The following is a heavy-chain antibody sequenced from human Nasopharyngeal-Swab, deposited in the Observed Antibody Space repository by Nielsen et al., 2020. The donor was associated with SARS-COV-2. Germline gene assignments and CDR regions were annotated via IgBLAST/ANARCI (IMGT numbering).Heavy chain of an antibody. CDR3: ARDGLDYDFWSAYFMDV. CDR1: GFTFSNYN. J-gene: IGHJ6*02. Sequence: GGSLRLSCAASGFTFSNYNLNWVRQVPGKGLEWVSSISSSSTYIYYADSVKGRFTISRDNTKNSLYLQMNSLRAEDTALYYCARDGLDYDFWSAYFMDVWGQGTTVIVSS. CDR2: ISSSSTYI. D-gene: IGHD3-3*01. V-gene: IGHV3-21*01.